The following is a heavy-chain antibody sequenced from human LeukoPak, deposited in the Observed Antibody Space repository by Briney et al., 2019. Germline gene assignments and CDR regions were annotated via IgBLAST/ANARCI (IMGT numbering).Heavy chain of an antibody. CDR2: TGYRCKWYN. CDR3: ARGRGVATTRFWFDP. V-gene: IGHV6-1*01. Sequence: SQTLSLTCAISGDSVSSNRVAWNWIRQSPSRGLEWLGRTGYRCKWYNDYAVSVKSRITINPDTSKNQFSLQLNSVTPEDTAVYYCARGRGVATTRFWFDPWGQGTLVTVSS. J-gene: IGHJ5*02. D-gene: IGHD5-12*01. CDR1: GDSVSSNRVA.